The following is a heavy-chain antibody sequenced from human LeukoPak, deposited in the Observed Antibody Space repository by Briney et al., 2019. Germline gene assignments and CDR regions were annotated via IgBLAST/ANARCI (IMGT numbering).Heavy chain of an antibody. Sequence: QPGESLRLPCSASGFTFSSYAMHWVRQAPGKGLEYVSGIRSIGGSTNYADSVKGRFTISRDNSKNTVYLQMSSLRAEDTAVYYCVKDGDSAGWYYYFDYWGQGTLVTVSS. CDR3: VKDGDSAGWYYYFDY. J-gene: IGHJ4*02. CDR2: IRSIGGST. V-gene: IGHV3-64D*06. D-gene: IGHD6-19*01. CDR1: GFTFSSYA.